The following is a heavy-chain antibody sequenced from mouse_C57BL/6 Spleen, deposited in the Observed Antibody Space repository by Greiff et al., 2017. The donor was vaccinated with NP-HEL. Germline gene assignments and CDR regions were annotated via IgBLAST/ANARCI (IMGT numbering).Heavy chain of an antibody. CDR1: GFNIKNTY. Sequence: VQLQQSVAELVRPGASVKLSCTASGFNIKNTYMHWVKQRPEQGLEWIGRIDPANGNTKYAPKFQGKATITADTSSNTAYLQLSSLTSEDTAIYYCASTLYYGSSSFAYWGQGTLVTVSA. V-gene: IGHV14-3*01. CDR3: ASTLYYGSSSFAY. CDR2: IDPANGNT. J-gene: IGHJ3*01. D-gene: IGHD1-1*01.